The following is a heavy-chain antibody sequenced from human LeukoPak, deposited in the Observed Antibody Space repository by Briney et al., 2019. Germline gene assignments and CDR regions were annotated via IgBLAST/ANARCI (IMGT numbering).Heavy chain of an antibody. Sequence: SETPSLTCTVSGGSISSYYWSWIRLPPGKGLEWIGHIYYTGATYYNPSLKSRVTISLDTSKNQFSLKLSSVTAADAAVYYCARAGYSYGTGYYFDYWGQGALVTVSS. CDR2: IYYTGAT. CDR1: GGSISSYY. CDR3: ARAGYSYGTGYYFDY. V-gene: IGHV4-59*01. J-gene: IGHJ4*02. D-gene: IGHD5-18*01.